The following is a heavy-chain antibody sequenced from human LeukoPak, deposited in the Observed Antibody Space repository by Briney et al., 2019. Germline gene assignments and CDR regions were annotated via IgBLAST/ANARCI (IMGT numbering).Heavy chain of an antibody. J-gene: IGHJ3*02. CDR2: ISSSSSYT. CDR1: GFTFSSYS. V-gene: IGHV3-21*01. D-gene: IGHD5-24*01. CDR3: ARDKLQSYDAFDI. Sequence: GGSLRLSCAASGFTFSSYSMNWVRQAPGKGLEWVSSISSSSSYTYYADSVKGRFTISRDNAKNSLYLQMNSLRAEDTAVYYCARDKLQSYDAFDIWGQGTMVTVSS.